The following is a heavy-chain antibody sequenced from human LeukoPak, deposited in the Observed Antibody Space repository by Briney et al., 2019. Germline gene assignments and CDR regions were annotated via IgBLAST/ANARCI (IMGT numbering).Heavy chain of an antibody. CDR3: ARAFSASKSCDY. D-gene: IGHD6-19*01. Sequence: ASVKVSCRTSGYDFSTYGITWVRQAPGQGLENMRWIKPSNGKRNYAQKVQDRVTLTTDTSTSTVYMELRSLRSDDTAVYYCARAFSASKSCDYWGQGTLVTVSS. V-gene: IGHV1-18*01. CDR1: GYDFSTYG. CDR2: IKPSNGKR. J-gene: IGHJ4*02.